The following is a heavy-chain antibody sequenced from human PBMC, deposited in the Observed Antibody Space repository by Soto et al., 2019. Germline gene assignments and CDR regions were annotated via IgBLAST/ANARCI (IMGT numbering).Heavy chain of an antibody. CDR2: ISYDGSNK. Sequence: QVQLVESGGGVVQPGRSLRLSCAASGFTFSSYGMHWVRQAPGKGLEWVAVISYDGSNKYYADSVTGRFTISRDNSKNTLSLQTNRLRAEDTAVYYCVNPKDNQRGQKNYYGMDVWGQGTTVTVSS. J-gene: IGHJ6*02. V-gene: IGHV3-30*18. CDR3: VNPKDNQRGQKNYYGMDV. D-gene: IGHD1-1*01. CDR1: GFTFSSYG.